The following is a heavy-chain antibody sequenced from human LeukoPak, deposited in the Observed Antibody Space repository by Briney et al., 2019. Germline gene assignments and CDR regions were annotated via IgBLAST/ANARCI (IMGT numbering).Heavy chain of an antibody. D-gene: IGHD2-2*01. CDR1: GGSISSSNW. Sequence: ASGTLSLTCAVSGGSISSSNWWSWVRQPPGKGLEWIGEIYHSGSTNYNPSLKSRVTISVDKSKNQFSLKLSSVTAADTAVYYCARTVVVPAALRWFDPWGQGTLVTVSS. CDR2: IYHSGST. J-gene: IGHJ5*02. V-gene: IGHV4-4*02. CDR3: ARTVVVPAALRWFDP.